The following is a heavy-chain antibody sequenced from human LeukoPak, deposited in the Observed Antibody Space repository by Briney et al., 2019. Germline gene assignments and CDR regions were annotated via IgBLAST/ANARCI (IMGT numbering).Heavy chain of an antibody. D-gene: IGHD1-1*01. CDR3: TTGLAARWTRTYYFDY. Sequence: PGGSLRLSSAASGFTFSNAWMSWVRQAPGKGLEWVGRIKSKTDGGTTDNAAPVKGRFTISRDDSKNRLYLQMTSLKAEDTAVYYCTTGLAARWTRTYYFDYWGQGTLVTVSS. CDR1: GFTFSNAW. V-gene: IGHV3-15*01. J-gene: IGHJ4*02. CDR2: IKSKTDGGTT.